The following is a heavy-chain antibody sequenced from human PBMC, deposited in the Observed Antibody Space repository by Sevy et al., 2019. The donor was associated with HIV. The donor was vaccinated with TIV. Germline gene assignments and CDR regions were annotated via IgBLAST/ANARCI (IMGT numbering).Heavy chain of an antibody. D-gene: IGHD2-15*01. V-gene: IGHV3-53*01. CDR2: IYSDGRT. Sequence: GGSLRLSCVVSGFSVSSNYMSWVRQAPGKGLEWVSNIYSDGRTYYADSVGGCFTISRDTSRNTVYLEMKSLRAGETAVYYCTREGIVLGDDNYYGMDVWGHGTTVTVSS. J-gene: IGHJ6*02. CDR1: GFSVSSNY. CDR3: TREGIVLGDDNYYGMDV.